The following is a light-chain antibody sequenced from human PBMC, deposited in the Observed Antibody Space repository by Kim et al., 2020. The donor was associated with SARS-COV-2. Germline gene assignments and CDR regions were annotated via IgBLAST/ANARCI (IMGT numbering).Light chain of an antibody. CDR2: AAS. Sequence: SPGDRVTITCRASQGVSSYLAWYQQRPAKAPELRIYAASTLQSGVPSRFSGSGSGTDFTLTINSLQSEDFATYYCQQYYTYPRGTFGQGTKVDIK. J-gene: IGKJ1*01. V-gene: IGKV1-8*01. CDR3: QQYYTYPRGT. CDR1: QGVSSY.